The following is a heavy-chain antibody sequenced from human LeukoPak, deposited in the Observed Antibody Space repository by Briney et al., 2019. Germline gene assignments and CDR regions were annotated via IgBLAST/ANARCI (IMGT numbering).Heavy chain of an antibody. CDR1: GFTFSSYA. V-gene: IGHV3-23*01. J-gene: IGHJ4*02. D-gene: IGHD5-18*01. Sequence: GGSLRLSCAASGFTFSSYAMSWVRQAPGKGLEWVSAISGSGSTIYYADSVKGRFTISRDNAKNSLYLQMNSLRAEDTAVYYCARGRRTAMSEFDYWGQGTLVTVSS. CDR3: ARGRRTAMSEFDY. CDR2: ISGSGSTI.